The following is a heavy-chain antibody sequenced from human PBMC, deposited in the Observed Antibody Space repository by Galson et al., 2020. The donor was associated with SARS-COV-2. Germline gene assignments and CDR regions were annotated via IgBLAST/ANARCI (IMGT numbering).Heavy chain of an antibody. CDR1: GGSFSDYS. CDR2: ISHSGNT. CDR3: ARRRLIVLITTDDAFDF. J-gene: IGHJ3*01. Sequence: SETLSLTCAVSGGSFSDYSWNWIRQPPGKGLEWIGEISHSGNTIYNATRKSRATISIDTSMNQFSLKLRSVTAADSAMYYCARRRLIVLITTDDAFDFWGHGTLVTVSS. V-gene: IGHV4-34*01. D-gene: IGHD3-22*01.